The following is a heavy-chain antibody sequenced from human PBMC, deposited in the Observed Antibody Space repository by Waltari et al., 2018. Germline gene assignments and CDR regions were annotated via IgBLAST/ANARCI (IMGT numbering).Heavy chain of an antibody. Sequence: QVQLVESGGGVVRPGGSLRLSCAASGFPFSRFAMPWVRRVPGKGLEWVAVISYDGGNKYYADSVKGRFTISRDNSKNTLSLQMNSLRAEDTAVYYCARDTIFGVVITLLDYWGQGTLVTVSS. CDR1: GFPFSRFA. J-gene: IGHJ4*02. CDR2: ISYDGGNK. V-gene: IGHV3-30-3*01. CDR3: ARDTIFGVVITLLDY. D-gene: IGHD3-3*01.